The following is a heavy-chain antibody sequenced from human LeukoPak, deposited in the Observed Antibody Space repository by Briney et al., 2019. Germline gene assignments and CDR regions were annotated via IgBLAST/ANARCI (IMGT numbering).Heavy chain of an antibody. Sequence: SVKVSCKASGGTFISYAISWVRQAPGQGLEWMGGIIPIFGTANYAQKFQGRVTITADESTSTTYMELSSLRSEDTAVYYCARVGMIDRYDYWGRGTLVTVSS. CDR2: IIPIFGTA. CDR3: ARVGMIDRYDY. J-gene: IGHJ4*02. CDR1: GGTFISYA. V-gene: IGHV1-69*13. D-gene: IGHD3-22*01.